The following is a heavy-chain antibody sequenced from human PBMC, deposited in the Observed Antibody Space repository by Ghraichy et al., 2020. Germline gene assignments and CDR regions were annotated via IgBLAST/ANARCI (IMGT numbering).Heavy chain of an antibody. CDR3: ARGSKVVRFFFYDGRDV. J-gene: IGHJ6*02. V-gene: IGHV3-48*02. CDR2: ITISSRTT. CDR1: GFTFSAYS. D-gene: IGHD4-23*01. Sequence: GGSLRLSCVGSGFTFSAYSMNWVRQSPGKGLEWVSYITISSRTTSYADSVKGRFTISRDNAQNSLYLQMNSLRDEDTAVYYCARGSKVVRFFFYDGRDVWGQGTTVTVSS.